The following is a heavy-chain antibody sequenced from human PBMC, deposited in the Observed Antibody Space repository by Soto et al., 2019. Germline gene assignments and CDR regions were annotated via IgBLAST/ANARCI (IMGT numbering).Heavy chain of an antibody. J-gene: IGHJ4*02. CDR3: AKSDREQLVLPPSLFDY. CDR1: GFTFSSYA. V-gene: IGHV3-23*01. CDR2: ISGSGGST. Sequence: GGSLRLSCAASGFTFSSYAMSWVRQAPGKGLEWVSAISGSGGSTYYADSVKGRFTISRDNSKNTLYLQMNSLRAEDTAVYYCAKSDREQLVLPPSLFDYWGQGTLVTVSS. D-gene: IGHD6-13*01.